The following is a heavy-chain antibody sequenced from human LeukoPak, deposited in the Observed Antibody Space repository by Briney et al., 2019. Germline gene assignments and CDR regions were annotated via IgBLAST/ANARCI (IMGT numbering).Heavy chain of an antibody. CDR2: IYPGDSDT. D-gene: IGHD2-21*02. J-gene: IGHJ5*02. CDR1: GYSFTSYW. Sequence: PGESLKISCKGSGYSFTSYWIGWVRQMPGKGLEWMGIIYPGDSDTRYSPSFQGQVTISADKSISTAYLQWSSLKASDTAMYYCARHSIALAYCGGDCYPNWFDPWGQGTLVTVSS. CDR3: ARHSIALAYCGGDCYPNWFDP. V-gene: IGHV5-51*01.